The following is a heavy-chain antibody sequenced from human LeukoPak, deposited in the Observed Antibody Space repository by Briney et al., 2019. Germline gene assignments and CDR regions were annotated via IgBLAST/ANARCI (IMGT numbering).Heavy chain of an antibody. Sequence: PGGSLRLSCAASGFTFSSYAMHWVRQAPGKGLEWVAGISYDGSNKYCADSVKGRFTISRDNSKNTLYLQMNSLRAEDTAVYYCARDSHYSSGYYFDFDYWGQGTLVTVSS. CDR3: ARDSHYSSGYYFDFDY. CDR1: GFTFSSYA. CDR2: ISYDGSNK. J-gene: IGHJ4*02. V-gene: IGHV3-30-3*01. D-gene: IGHD3-22*01.